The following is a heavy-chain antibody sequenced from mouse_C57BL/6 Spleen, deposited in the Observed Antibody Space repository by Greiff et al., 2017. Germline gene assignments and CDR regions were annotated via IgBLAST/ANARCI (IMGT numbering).Heavy chain of an antibody. V-gene: IGHV1-5*01. CDR1: GYTFTSYW. J-gene: IGHJ3*01. CDR2: IYPGNSDT. CDR3: TYYYGSSLWFAY. D-gene: IGHD1-1*01. Sequence: ELKLVESGTVLARPGASVKMSCKTSGYTFTSYWMHWVKQRPGQGLEWIGAIYPGNSDTSYNQKFKGKAKLTAVTSASTAYMELSSLTNEDSAVYYCTYYYGSSLWFAYWGQGTLVTVAA.